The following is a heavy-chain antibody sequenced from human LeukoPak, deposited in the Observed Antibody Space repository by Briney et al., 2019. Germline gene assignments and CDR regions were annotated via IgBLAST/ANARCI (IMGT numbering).Heavy chain of an antibody. CDR1: GFTFDDYG. V-gene: IGHV3-20*04. Sequence: GESLQISCAASGFTFDDYGMSWVRQAPGKGLEWVSGINWNGGSTGYADSVKGRFTISRDNAKNSLYLQMNSLRAEDTALYYCARSPDGYNSYFDYWGQGTLVTVSS. CDR2: INWNGGST. J-gene: IGHJ4*02. CDR3: ARSPDGYNSYFDY. D-gene: IGHD5-24*01.